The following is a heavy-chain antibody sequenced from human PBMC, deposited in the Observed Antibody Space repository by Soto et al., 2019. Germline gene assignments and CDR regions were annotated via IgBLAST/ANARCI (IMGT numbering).Heavy chain of an antibody. CDR3: SRGYYYSGGYYPENYYFDY. D-gene: IGHD3-22*01. CDR1: GGTFSSYA. Sequence: QVQLVQSGAELKKPGSSVKVSCKASGGTFSSYAISWVRQAPGQGLECRGGIIPIFGTANYAQNFQGRGTITADEHTSRAYMELISLRSEETAVYYCSRGYYYSGGYYPENYYFDYWGQGTLVTVSS. J-gene: IGHJ4*02. V-gene: IGHV1-69*01. CDR2: IIPIFGTA.